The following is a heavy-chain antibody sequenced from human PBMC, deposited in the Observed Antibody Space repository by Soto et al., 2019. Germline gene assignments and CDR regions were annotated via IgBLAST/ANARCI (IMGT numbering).Heavy chain of an antibody. Sequence: EVQLLESGGGLVQPGGSLRLSCAASGFTFSSYAMSWVRQAPGKGLEWVSAISGSGGSTYYADSVKGRFTISRDNSKITRYLQMNSLRAADTAVYYCAKGVFRRPYPLLADWFYYNLDVWGKGTTVTVSS. CDR3: AKGVFRRPYPLLADWFYYNLDV. V-gene: IGHV3-23*01. J-gene: IGHJ6*03. CDR1: GFTFSSYA. D-gene: IGHD2-2*01. CDR2: ISGSGGST.